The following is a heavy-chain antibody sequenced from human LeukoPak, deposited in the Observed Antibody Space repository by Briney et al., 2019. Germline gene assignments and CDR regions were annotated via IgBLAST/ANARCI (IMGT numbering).Heavy chain of an antibody. CDR2: IYHSGST. CDR3: ARLSWNHHGSVDY. J-gene: IGHJ4*02. CDR1: GYSISSGYY. V-gene: IGHV4-38-2*02. Sequence: SETLSLTCTVSGYSISSGYYWGWIRQPPGKGLEWIGSIYHSGSTYYNPSLKSRVTISVDTSKNQFSLKLSSVTAADTAVYYCARLSWNHHGSVDYWGQGTLVTVSS. D-gene: IGHD1-14*01.